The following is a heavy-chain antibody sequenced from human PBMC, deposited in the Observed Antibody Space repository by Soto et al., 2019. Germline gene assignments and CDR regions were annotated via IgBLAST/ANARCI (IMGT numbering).Heavy chain of an antibody. V-gene: IGHV3-7*01. Sequence: EVQLVESGGGLVQPGGSLRLSCEASGFTLSSYWMSWIRQAPGKGLEWVANTRQDGGQSYLVDSVQGRFTISRDNAKNSVYLQMNSLRAEDTAVYYGVGEGSTGWHFDSWGQGTLVTVSS. CDR3: VGEGSTGWHFDS. D-gene: IGHD7-27*01. CDR2: TRQDGGQS. J-gene: IGHJ4*02. CDR1: GFTLSSYW.